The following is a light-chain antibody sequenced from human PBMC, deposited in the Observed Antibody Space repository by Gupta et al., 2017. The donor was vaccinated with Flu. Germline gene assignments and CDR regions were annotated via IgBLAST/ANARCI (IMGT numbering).Light chain of an antibody. Sequence: DIVFTQSPGTLSLSPGERVSLSCRASQSVSNNYLAWYQHKSGQAPRLLIHSASRRAIGVPDRFSGNESGTDFTLTIARLEPEDAAVYYCQQDDNSPWTFGQGTKVEI. CDR2: SAS. CDR3: QQDDNSPWT. CDR1: QSVSNNY. J-gene: IGKJ1*01. V-gene: IGKV3-20*01.